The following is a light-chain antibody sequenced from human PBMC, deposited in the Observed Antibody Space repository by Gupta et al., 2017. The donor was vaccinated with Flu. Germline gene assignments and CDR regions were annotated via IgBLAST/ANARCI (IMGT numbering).Light chain of an antibody. CDR3: QQYNNWPLT. CDR2: GAS. J-gene: IGKJ4*01. Sequence: LVITHSPATLSVSPGERATLSCRASQSVSSNLAWYQQKPGQAPRLLIYGASTRATGIPARFSGSGSGTEFTLTISSLQSEDFAVYYCQQYNNWPLTFGRGTKVEIK. CDR1: QSVSSN. V-gene: IGKV3-15*01.